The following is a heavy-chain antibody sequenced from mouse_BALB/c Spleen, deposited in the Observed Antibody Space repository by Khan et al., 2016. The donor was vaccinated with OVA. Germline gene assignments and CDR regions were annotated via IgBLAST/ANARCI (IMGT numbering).Heavy chain of an antibody. CDR3: ARNPFAY. Sequence: QVQLQQPGTELVRPGTSVKLSCKASGYTFTSYWMNWIKQSPEQGLEWIGRIDPYDSDTHYTQNFKDRATLTVDKSSNNAYMQLTSLTSEDSAVYYRARNPFAYWGQGTLVTVSA. J-gene: IGHJ3*01. CDR1: GYTFTSYW. CDR2: IDPYDSDT. V-gene: IGHV1-52*01.